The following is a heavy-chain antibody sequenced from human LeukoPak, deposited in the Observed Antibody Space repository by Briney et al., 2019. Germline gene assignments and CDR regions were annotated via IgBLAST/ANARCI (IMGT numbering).Heavy chain of an antibody. J-gene: IGHJ4*02. CDR3: ATVPNWGWGGTFDY. CDR2: IYYSGST. V-gene: IGHV4-59*01. D-gene: IGHD7-27*01. CDR1: GGSISNYY. Sequence: PSETLSLTCTVSGGSISNYYWSWIRQPPGKGLEWIGYIYYSGSTNYSPSLKSRVTISIDASKNQFSLKLNSVTAADTAVYFCATVPNWGWGGTFDYWGQGILVTVSS.